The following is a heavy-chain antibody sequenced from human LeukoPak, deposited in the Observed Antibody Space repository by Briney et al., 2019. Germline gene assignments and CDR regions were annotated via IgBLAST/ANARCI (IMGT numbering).Heavy chain of an antibody. D-gene: IGHD1-26*01. J-gene: IGHJ4*02. CDR2: INPNSGGT. V-gene: IGHV1-2*06. CDR1: GYTFTGYY. Sequence: GASVKVSCKASGYTFTGYYMHWVRQAPGQGLEWMGRINPNSGGTNYAQKFQGRVTMTRDTYISTAYMELSRLRSDDTAVYYCAGRVGATKGYYFDYWGQGTLVTVSS. CDR3: AGRVGATKGYYFDY.